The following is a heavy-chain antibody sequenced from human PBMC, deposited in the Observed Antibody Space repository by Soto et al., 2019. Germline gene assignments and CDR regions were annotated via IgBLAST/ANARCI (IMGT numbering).Heavy chain of an antibody. D-gene: IGHD3-3*01. J-gene: IGHJ3*02. V-gene: IGHV3-23*01. CDR1: GFTFSSYA. CDR3: AKVSITIFGVVTQSPAFDI. Sequence: PGGSLRLSCAASGFTFSSYAMSWVRQAPGKGLEWVSAISGSGGSTYYADSVKGRFTISRDNSKNTLYLQMNSLRAEDTAVYYCAKVSITIFGVVTQSPAFDIWGQGTMVTVSS. CDR2: ISGSGGST.